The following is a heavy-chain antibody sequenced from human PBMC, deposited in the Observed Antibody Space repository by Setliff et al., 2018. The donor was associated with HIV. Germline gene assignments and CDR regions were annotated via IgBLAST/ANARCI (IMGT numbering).Heavy chain of an antibody. J-gene: IGHJ5*02. D-gene: IGHD6-6*01. Sequence: ASVKVSCKASGGTFSSYAISWVRQAPGQGLEWMGGIIPILGIANYAQKFQGRVTITADKSTSTAYMELSSLRSEDTAVYYCASDRRHSSSPGSFDPWGQGTLVTVSS. CDR1: GGTFSSYA. V-gene: IGHV1-69*10. CDR3: ASDRRHSSSPGSFDP. CDR2: IIPILGIA.